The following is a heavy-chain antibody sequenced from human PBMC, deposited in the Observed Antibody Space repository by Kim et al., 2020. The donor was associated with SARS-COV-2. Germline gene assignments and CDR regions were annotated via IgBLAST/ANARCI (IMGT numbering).Heavy chain of an antibody. CDR3: ARSEGRASWHQFDY. CDR2: IFYSGST. CDR1: SDSISSYY. V-gene: IGHV4-59*01. J-gene: IGHJ4*02. Sequence: SETLSLTCTVSSDSISSYYWSWIRQLPGKGLEWIGYIFYSGSTNYNPSLKSRVTISWDTSRNQFSLDLTSVIDADTAVYYCARSEGRASWHQFDYWGQGILLTVSS.